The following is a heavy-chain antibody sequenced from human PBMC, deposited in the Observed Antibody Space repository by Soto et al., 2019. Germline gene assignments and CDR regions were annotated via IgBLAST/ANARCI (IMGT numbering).Heavy chain of an antibody. D-gene: IGHD6-19*01. V-gene: IGHV3-53*04. CDR2: IFTGGST. J-gene: IGHJ3*02. CDR1: GFTVSSNY. Sequence: EVQLVESGGGLVQPGGSLRLSCAASGFTVSSNYMSWVRQAPGKGLEWVSVIFTGGSTYYADSVKGRFTISRHSSKNTVYLQMNSLRAEDTAVYYCARDRYSSGWLDAFDIWGQGPMITVSS. CDR3: ARDRYSSGWLDAFDI.